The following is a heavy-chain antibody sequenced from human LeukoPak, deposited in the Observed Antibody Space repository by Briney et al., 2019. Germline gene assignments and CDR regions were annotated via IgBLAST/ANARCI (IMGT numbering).Heavy chain of an antibody. CDR2: IYSGGST. D-gene: IGHD6-13*01. CDR1: GFTVSSNY. CDR3: ARRSPIAAAGTRRLED. V-gene: IGHV3-53*01. J-gene: IGHJ4*02. Sequence: PGGSLRLSCAASGFTVSSNYMTWVRQAPGKGLEWVSIIYSGGSTYYADSVKGRFTISRDNSKNTLYLQMSSLRAEDTAVYYCARRSPIAAAGTRRLEDWGQGTLVTVSS.